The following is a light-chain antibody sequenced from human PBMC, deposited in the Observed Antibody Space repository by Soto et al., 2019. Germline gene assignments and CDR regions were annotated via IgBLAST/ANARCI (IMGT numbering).Light chain of an antibody. CDR2: QAS. CDR3: QHYNSYSEA. J-gene: IGKJ1*01. Sequence: IQMTQSPSHLSGSVGDRVTITCRASQTISSWLAWYQQKPGKAPKLLIYQASTLKSGVPSRFSGSGSGTEFTLTISSLQPDDFATYYCQHYNSYSEAFGQGTKVDI. CDR1: QTISSW. V-gene: IGKV1-5*03.